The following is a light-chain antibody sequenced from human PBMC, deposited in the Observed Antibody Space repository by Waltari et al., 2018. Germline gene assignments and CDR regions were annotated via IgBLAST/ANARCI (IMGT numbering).Light chain of an antibody. V-gene: IGKV3-15*01. Sequence: DIVLTQSPATLSVSPGKRATLSCRASQSIMNNLAWYQQKPDQAPRLLIYGSSSRTTDVPARFSGSGSGTEFTLTISSLRSGDSAIYYCHQYNSWPKTFGQGTKVEI. CDR1: QSIMNN. J-gene: IGKJ1*01. CDR2: GSS. CDR3: HQYNSWPKT.